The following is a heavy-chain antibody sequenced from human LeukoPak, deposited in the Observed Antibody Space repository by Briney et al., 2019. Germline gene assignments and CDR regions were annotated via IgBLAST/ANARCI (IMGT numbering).Heavy chain of an antibody. CDR1: GGSFSAYY. Sequence: SETLSLACAIYGGSFSAYYWSWIRQPPGKGLEWIGEINHSGSTYYNPSLKSRVTISVDTSKNQFSLKLSSVTAADTAVYYCARQEVAVYFDYWGQGTLVTVSS. V-gene: IGHV4-34*01. CDR3: ARQEVAVYFDY. D-gene: IGHD6-19*01. CDR2: INHSGST. J-gene: IGHJ4*02.